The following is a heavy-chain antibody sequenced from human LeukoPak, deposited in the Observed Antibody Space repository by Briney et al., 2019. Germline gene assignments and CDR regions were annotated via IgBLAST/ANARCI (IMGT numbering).Heavy chain of an antibody. J-gene: IGHJ3*02. CDR3: ARASASPTNSNSYYFETTKKNAFDI. CDR2: IIPIFGTA. CDR1: GYTFSSYA. D-gene: IGHD3-22*01. Sequence: SVKVSCKASGYTFSSYAISWVRQAPGQGLEWMGGIIPIFGTANYAQKVQDRVTMTTDTSTRTAYLELRSLSSDDTAVYYCARASASPTNSNSYYFETTKKNAFDIWGQGTMVTVSS. V-gene: IGHV1-69*05.